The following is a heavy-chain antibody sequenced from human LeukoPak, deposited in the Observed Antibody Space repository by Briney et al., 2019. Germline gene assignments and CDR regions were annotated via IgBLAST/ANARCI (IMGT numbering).Heavy chain of an antibody. CDR1: GFTFDHYA. CDR2: ISWNSVSI. Sequence: GGSRRLSCAASGFTFDHYAMHWVRQAPGKGLEWVSGISWNSVSIGYADSVKGRFTISRDNAKNSLYLQMNSLRAEDTALYYCVKGLGAAASLSAYYYYYMDVWGKGTTVAVSS. J-gene: IGHJ6*03. D-gene: IGHD6-13*01. V-gene: IGHV3-9*01. CDR3: VKGLGAAASLSAYYYYYMDV.